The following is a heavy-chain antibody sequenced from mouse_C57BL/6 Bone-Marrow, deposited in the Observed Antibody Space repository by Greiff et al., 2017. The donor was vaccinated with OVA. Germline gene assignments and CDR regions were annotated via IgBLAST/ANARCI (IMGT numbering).Heavy chain of an antibody. CDR1: GYTFTSYW. J-gene: IGHJ2*01. CDR3: AREGGGCSSYYFDY. Sequence: QVQLQQPGAELVMPGASVKLSCKASGYTFTSYWMHWVKQRPGQGLEWIGEIDPSDSYTNYNQKFKGKSTLTVDNSSSTAYMQLSSLTSEDYAVYYCAREGGGCSSYYFDYWGQGTTLTVSS. CDR2: IDPSDSYT. V-gene: IGHV1-69*01.